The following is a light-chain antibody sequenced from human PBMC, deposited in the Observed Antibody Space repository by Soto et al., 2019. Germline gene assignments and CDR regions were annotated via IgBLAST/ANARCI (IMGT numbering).Light chain of an antibody. CDR1: SNDVGGYSY. CDR3: SSYTSSSTPYV. J-gene: IGLJ1*01. V-gene: IGLV2-14*01. Sequence: QSALTQPASVSGSPGQSITISCTGTSNDVGGYSYVSWYQQHPGKAPKLMIYEVSNRPSGVSNRFSGSKSGNTASLTISGLQAEDEADYYCSSYTSSSTPYVFGTGTKVTVL. CDR2: EVS.